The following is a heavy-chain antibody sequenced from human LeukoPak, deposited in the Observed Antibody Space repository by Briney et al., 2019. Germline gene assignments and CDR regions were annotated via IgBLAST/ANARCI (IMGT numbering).Heavy chain of an antibody. CDR1: GFIFSAYA. CDR2: ISSVGHNK. Sequence: PGGSLRLSCSASGFIFSAYAMHWVRQAPGKGLEWVAIISSVGHNKYYADSVKGRFTISRDNSNNTLYLQMNSLRPEDTAIYFCARENNPLGDAYIFLTWFFDLWGRGTLVSVSS. D-gene: IGHD5-24*01. V-gene: IGHV3-30*04. CDR3: ARENNPLGDAYIFLTWFFDL. J-gene: IGHJ2*01.